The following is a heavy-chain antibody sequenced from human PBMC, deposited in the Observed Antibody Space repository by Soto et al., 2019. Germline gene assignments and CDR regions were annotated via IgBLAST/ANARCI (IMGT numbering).Heavy chain of an antibody. J-gene: IGHJ6*02. CDR2: ISYDGSNK. CDR3: SKEEGDITGHTHFFHYGMDG. V-gene: IGHV3-30*18. Sequence: PRLSFAASGFTFSSYGMHWVRQAPGKGLEWVAVISYDGSNKYYADSVKGRFTISRDNSKNTLYLQMNSLRAEETAVYYCSKEEGDITGHTHFFHYGMDGCGQGDTVTVSS. D-gene: IGHD1-20*01. CDR1: GFTFSSYG.